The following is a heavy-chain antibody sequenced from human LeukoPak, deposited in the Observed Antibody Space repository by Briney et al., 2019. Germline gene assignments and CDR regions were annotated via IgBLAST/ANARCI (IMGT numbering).Heavy chain of an antibody. J-gene: IGHJ6*02. Sequence: GGSLRLSCAASGFTVSSNYMSWVRQAPGKGLEWVSVIYSGGSTYYADSVKGRFTISRDNSKNTLYLQMNSLRAEDTAVYYCARERLVVVTVGWGYYYGMDVWGQGTTVTVSS. V-gene: IGHV3-66*01. CDR3: ARERLVVVTVGWGYYYGMDV. D-gene: IGHD3-22*01. CDR1: GFTVSSNY. CDR2: IYSGGST.